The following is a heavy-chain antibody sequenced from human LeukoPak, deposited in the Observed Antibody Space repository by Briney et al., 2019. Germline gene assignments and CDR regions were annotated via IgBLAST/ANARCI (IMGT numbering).Heavy chain of an antibody. Sequence: SETLSLTCAVSGGSISSSNWWSWVRPPPGKGLEWIGEIYHSGSTNYNPSLKSRVTISVDKSKDQFSLKLSSVTAADTAVYYCARASGSYHRDYYFDYWGQGTLVTVSS. V-gene: IGHV4-4*02. CDR2: IYHSGST. CDR1: GGSISSSNW. D-gene: IGHD1-26*01. J-gene: IGHJ4*02. CDR3: ARASGSYHRDYYFDY.